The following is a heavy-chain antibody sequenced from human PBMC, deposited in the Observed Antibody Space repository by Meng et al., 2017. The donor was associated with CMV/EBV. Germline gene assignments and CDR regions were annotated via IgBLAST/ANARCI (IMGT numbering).Heavy chain of an antibody. D-gene: IGHD2-2*01. V-gene: IGHV3-23*01. Sequence: GESLKISCAASGFTFSSYAMSWVRQAPGKGLEWVSAISGSGGSTYYADSVKGRFTISRDNSKNTLYPQMNSLRAEDTAVYYCAKDAHIVVVPAALYYWGQGTLVTVSS. CDR1: GFTFSSYA. CDR3: AKDAHIVVVPAALYY. CDR2: ISGSGGST. J-gene: IGHJ4*02.